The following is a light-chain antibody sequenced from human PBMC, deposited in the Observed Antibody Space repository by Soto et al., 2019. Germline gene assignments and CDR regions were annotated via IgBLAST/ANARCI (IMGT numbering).Light chain of an antibody. CDR3: CAYSTSGKNV. CDR1: SSDVGGYDY. J-gene: IGLJ1*01. V-gene: IGLV2-14*03. CDR2: DVN. Sequence: QSVLTQPATVSGSPGQSITFSCTGTSSDVGGYDYVSWHQQHPGKAPKLIIYDVNNRPSGVPSRFSGSKSGNTASLIISGLHKEDEAYYYCCAYSTSGKNVFGTGTKVTVL.